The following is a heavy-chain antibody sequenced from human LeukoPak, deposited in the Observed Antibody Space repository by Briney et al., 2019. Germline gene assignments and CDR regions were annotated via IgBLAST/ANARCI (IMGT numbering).Heavy chain of an antibody. CDR3: ARGNYSSSSKNFDY. D-gene: IGHD6-13*01. J-gene: IGHJ4*02. Sequence: SETLSLTCAIYGGSFSGYYWSWIRQPPGKGLEWIGEINLSGSTNYNPSLKSRVTISVDTSKNQFSLKLSSVTAADTAVYYCARGNYSSSSKNFDYWGQGTLVTVSS. CDR2: INLSGST. V-gene: IGHV4-34*01. CDR1: GGSFSGYY.